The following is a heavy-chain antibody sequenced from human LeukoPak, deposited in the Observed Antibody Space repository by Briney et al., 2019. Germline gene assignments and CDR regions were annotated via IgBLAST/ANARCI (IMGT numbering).Heavy chain of an antibody. D-gene: IGHD2-15*01. Sequence: PSQTLSLTCAVDCGSFSGYYWGWVRQPPGKGLEWIGEINHSVSTNYNPSLKSRVTSSVDTSRNQFSLKLSSVTAADTAVYYCARFILGSAATADYWGQGSLVTVSS. CDR1: CGSFSGYY. CDR2: INHSVST. V-gene: IGHV4-34*01. CDR3: ARFILGSAATADY. J-gene: IGHJ4*02.